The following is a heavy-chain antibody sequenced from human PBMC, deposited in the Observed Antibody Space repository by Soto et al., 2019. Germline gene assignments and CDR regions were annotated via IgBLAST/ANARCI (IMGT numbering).Heavy chain of an antibody. CDR3: PKGRSVDALDAFDI. CDR1: GFTFDDYA. Sequence: GGSLRLSCAASGFTFDDYAMHWVRQAPGKGLEWVSLISWDGGSTYYADSVKGRFTISRDNSKNSLYLQMNSLRADDTAVYYCPKGRSVDALDAFDIWGQGTMVTVSS. V-gene: IGHV3-43D*04. CDR2: ISWDGGST. D-gene: IGHD2-15*01. J-gene: IGHJ3*02.